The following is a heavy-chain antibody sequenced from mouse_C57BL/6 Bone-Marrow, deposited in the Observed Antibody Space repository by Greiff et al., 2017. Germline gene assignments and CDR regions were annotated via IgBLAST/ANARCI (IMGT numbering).Heavy chain of an antibody. Sequence: QVQLQQSGSELARPGASVKMSCKASGYTFTSYTMHWVKQRPGQGLEWIGYINPSSGYTKYNQKFKDKATLTADKSSSTAYMQLSSLTSEDSAVYDCARWGDGYYRYAMDYWGQGTTVTVSS. J-gene: IGHJ4*01. CDR3: ARWGDGYYRYAMDY. CDR2: INPSSGYT. CDR1: GYTFTSYT. D-gene: IGHD2-3*01. V-gene: IGHV1-4*01.